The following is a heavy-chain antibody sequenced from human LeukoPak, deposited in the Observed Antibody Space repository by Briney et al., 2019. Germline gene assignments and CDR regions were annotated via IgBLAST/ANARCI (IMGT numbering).Heavy chain of an antibody. Sequence: PSETLSLTCAVSGGSMTSYCWSWIRQPPGKGLEWIGYISSSGSTNYNPSLGSRVTISVDASRHQFSLNLRSMTAADTAVYYCASGYTNWWPLDYWGQGARVIVSS. D-gene: IGHD2-8*02. CDR2: ISSSGST. J-gene: IGHJ4*02. CDR1: GGSMTSYC. CDR3: ASGYTNWWPLDY. V-gene: IGHV4-59*12.